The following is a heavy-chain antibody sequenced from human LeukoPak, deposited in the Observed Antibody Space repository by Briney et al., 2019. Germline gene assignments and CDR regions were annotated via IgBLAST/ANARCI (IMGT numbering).Heavy chain of an antibody. CDR3: ARALLWFGELYPYYYYGMDV. V-gene: IGHV3-30-3*01. J-gene: IGHJ6*02. D-gene: IGHD3-10*01. CDR2: ISYDGSSK. CDR1: GFTFSSYA. Sequence: GGSLRLSCAASGFTFSSYAMHWVRQAPGKGLEWVAVISYDGSSKYYADSVKGRFTISRDNSKNTLYLQMNSLRAEDTAVYYCARALLWFGELYPYYYYGMDVWGQGTTVTVSS.